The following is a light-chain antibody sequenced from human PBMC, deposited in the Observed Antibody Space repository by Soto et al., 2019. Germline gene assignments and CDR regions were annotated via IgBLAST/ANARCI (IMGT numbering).Light chain of an antibody. CDR2: DVS. V-gene: IGLV2-14*01. CDR1: SSDVGGYNY. J-gene: IGLJ1*01. CDR3: SSYTRSSPYV. Sequence: QSALTQPASVSGSPGQSITISCTGTSSDVGGYNYVSWYQQQPGKAPKLMIYDVSNRPSGVSNRFSGSKSGNTASLTISGLQAEDEADYYCSSYTRSSPYVFGTGTKFTVL.